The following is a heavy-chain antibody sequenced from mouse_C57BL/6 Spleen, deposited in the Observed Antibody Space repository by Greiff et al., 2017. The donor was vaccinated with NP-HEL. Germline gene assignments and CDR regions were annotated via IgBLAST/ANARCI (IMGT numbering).Heavy chain of an antibody. CDR3: TRSYDGYYRDYAMDY. D-gene: IGHD2-3*01. Sequence: EVKLVESGEGLVKPGGSLKLSCAASGFTFSSYAMSWVRQTPEKRLEWVAYISSGGDYIYYADTVKGRFTISRDNARNTLYLQMSSLKSEDTAMYYCTRSYDGYYRDYAMDYWGQGTSVTVSS. J-gene: IGHJ4*01. V-gene: IGHV5-9-1*02. CDR2: ISSGGDYI. CDR1: GFTFSSYA.